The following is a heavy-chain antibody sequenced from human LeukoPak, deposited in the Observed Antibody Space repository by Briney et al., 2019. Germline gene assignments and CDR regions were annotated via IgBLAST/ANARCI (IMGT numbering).Heavy chain of an antibody. CDR1: GFTFSDHY. Sequence: PGGSLRLSCAASGFTFSDHYMDWVRQAPGKGLEWVGRTRRKTNSYTTEYAASVKGRFTISRDDSRNSLYLEMNSLKTEDTAVYYCARVALCGGDCYRPLDFWGQGTLVTVSS. J-gene: IGHJ4*02. V-gene: IGHV3-72*01. D-gene: IGHD2-21*02. CDR2: TRRKTNSYTT. CDR3: ARVALCGGDCYRPLDF.